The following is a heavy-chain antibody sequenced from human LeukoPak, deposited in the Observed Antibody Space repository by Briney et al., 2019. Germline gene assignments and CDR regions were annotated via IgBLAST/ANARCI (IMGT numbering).Heavy chain of an antibody. Sequence: ASVKFSCKASGGTFSSYAISWVRQAPGQGLEWMGGIIPIFGTANYAQKFQGRVTITADESTSTAYMELSSLRSEDTAVYYCARGVTGTFDPWGQGTLVTASS. D-gene: IGHD1-7*01. J-gene: IGHJ5*02. CDR2: IIPIFGTA. V-gene: IGHV1-69*13. CDR3: ARGVTGTFDP. CDR1: GGTFSSYA.